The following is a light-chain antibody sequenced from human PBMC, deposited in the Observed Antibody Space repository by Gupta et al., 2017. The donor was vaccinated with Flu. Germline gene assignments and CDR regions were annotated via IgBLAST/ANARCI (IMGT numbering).Light chain of an antibody. V-gene: IGKV3-15*01. Sequence: IVLTQSTATLSVSPGERATLSCRASLSISSNLAWYQQNSGQAPRLLIYGASTRATGIPARFSGSGSGADFTLTISSLQSEDFAVYYCQQGKNWPPLTFGGGTKVEIK. CDR2: GAS. CDR3: QQGKNWPPLT. CDR1: LSISSN. J-gene: IGKJ4*01.